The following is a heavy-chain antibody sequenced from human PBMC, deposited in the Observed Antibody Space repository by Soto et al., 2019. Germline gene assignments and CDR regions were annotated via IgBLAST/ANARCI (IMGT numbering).Heavy chain of an antibody. Sequence: QVQLQESGPGLVKPSRTLSLTCTVSGGSISSGDYYWSWLRQPPGKGLEWIGYIYYSGSTYYNPSPKGRVTKSVDTSKNPCSLKLRSVTAADTAVYYCARDAGTVGGDYWGQGTLVTVSS. V-gene: IGHV4-30-4*01. CDR1: GGSISSGDYY. D-gene: IGHD1-1*01. CDR3: ARDAGTVGGDY. CDR2: IYYSGST. J-gene: IGHJ4*02.